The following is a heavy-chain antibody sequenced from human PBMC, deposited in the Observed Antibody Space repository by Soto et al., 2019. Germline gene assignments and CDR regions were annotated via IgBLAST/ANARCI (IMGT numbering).Heavy chain of an antibody. V-gene: IGHV3-23*01. CDR2: ISGSGGST. J-gene: IGHJ4*02. D-gene: IGHD3-3*01. Sequence: QPGGSLRLSCAASGFTFSSYAMSWVRQAPGKGLEWVSAISGSGGSTYYADSVKGRFTISRDNSKNTLYLQMNSLRAEDTAVYYCAKSSLIGQDYDFWSGTPPYFDYWGQGTLVTVSS. CDR1: GFTFSSYA. CDR3: AKSSLIGQDYDFWSGTPPYFDY.